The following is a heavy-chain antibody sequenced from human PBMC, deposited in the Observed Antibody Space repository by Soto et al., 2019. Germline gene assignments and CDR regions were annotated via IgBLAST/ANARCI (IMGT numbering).Heavy chain of an antibody. V-gene: IGHV4-59*01. CDR1: GGSISSYY. J-gene: IGHJ4*02. CDR3: ARLHGELVAATTIDY. CDR2: IYYSGST. Sequence: SETLSLTCTVSGGSISSYYWSWIRQPPGKGLEWIGYIYYSGSTNYNPSLKSRVTISVDTSKNQFSLKLSSVTAADTAVYYCARLHGELVAATTIDYWGQGTLVTVSS. D-gene: IGHD2-15*01.